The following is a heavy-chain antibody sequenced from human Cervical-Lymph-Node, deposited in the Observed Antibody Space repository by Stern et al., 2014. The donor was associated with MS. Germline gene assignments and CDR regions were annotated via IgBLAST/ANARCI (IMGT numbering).Heavy chain of an antibody. CDR2: SSGSSGTI. J-gene: IGHJ4*02. D-gene: IGHD6-19*01. V-gene: IGHV3-23*04. CDR1: GFTFSTSD. CDR3: AKIERAVTGSFDY. Sequence: DVQLVESGGGLVQPGGSLTLSCAGSGFTFSTSDLSLVRQAPGKGLELVSASSGSSGTIYYADSVKGRFTISRDNSKNTLYLQLNSLRAEDTAIYYCAKIERAVTGSFDYWGQGTLVTVSS.